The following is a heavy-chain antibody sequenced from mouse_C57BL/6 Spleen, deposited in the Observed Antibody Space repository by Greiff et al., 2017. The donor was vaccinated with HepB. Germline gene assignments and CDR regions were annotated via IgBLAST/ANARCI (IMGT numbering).Heavy chain of an antibody. CDR2: ISSGGSYT. J-gene: IGHJ1*03. V-gene: IGHV5-6*01. CDR1: GFTFSSYG. Sequence: EVKLMESGGDLVKPGGSLKLSCAASGFTFSSYGMSWVRQTPDKRLEWVATISSGGSYTYYPDSVKGRFTISRDNAKNTLYLQMSSLKSEDTAMYYCARQGYGSSYWYFDVWGTGTTVTVSS. D-gene: IGHD1-1*01. CDR3: ARQGYGSSYWYFDV.